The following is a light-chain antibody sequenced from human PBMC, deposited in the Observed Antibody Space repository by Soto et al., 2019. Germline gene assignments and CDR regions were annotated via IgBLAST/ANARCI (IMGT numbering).Light chain of an antibody. CDR1: QSISSY. V-gene: IGKV1-39*01. CDR2: AAS. J-gene: IGKJ3*01. CDR3: QQSFRTPFT. Sequence: DIQMTQSPSSLSASVGDRVNITCRASQSISSYLNWYQQKPGKAPKLLVYAASRLQSGVPSRFSGSGSGTGFTLTISSLQPEDFATYYCQQSFRTPFTFGPGNKLDIK.